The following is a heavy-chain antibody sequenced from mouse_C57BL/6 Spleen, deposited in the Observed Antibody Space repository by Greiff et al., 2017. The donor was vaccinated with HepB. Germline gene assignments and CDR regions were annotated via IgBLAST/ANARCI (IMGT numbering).Heavy chain of an antibody. Sequence: QVQLQQPGAELVRPGSSVKLSCKASGYTFTSYWMDWVKQRPGQGLEWIGNIYPSDSETHYNQKFKDKATLTVDKSSSTAYMQLSSLTSEDSAVYYCASSYYGNSFDYWGQGTTLTVSS. CDR1: GYTFTSYW. D-gene: IGHD2-1*01. V-gene: IGHV1-61*01. CDR2: IYPSDSET. J-gene: IGHJ2*01. CDR3: ASSYYGNSFDY.